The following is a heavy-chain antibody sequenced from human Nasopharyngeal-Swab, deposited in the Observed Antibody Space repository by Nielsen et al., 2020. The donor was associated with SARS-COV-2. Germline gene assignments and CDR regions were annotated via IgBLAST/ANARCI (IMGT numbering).Heavy chain of an antibody. CDR3: ARDSTPVYYYYYYMDV. CDR2: IYYSGST. D-gene: IGHD2-15*01. J-gene: IGHJ6*03. V-gene: IGHV4-59*01. Sequence: GSLRLSCTVSGGSISSYYWSWIRQPPGKGLEWIGYIYYSGSTNYNPSLKSRVTISVDTSKNQFSLKLSSVTAADTAVYYCARDSTPVYYYYYYMDVWGKGTTVTVSS. CDR1: GGSISSYY.